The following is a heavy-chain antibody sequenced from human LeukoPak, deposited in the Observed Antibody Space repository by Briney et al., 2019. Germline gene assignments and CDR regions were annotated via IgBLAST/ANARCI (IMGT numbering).Heavy chain of an antibody. CDR1: AFTFSSYW. CDR2: IKQDGSEK. J-gene: IGHJ4*02. Sequence: QPGGSLRLSCAASAFTFSSYWMSWVRQAPGKGLEWVANIKQDGSEKYYVDSVKGRFTISRDNAKNSLYLQMNSLRAEDTAVYYCARLRQQLAFDYWGQGTLVTVSS. CDR3: ARLRQQLAFDY. V-gene: IGHV3-7*01. D-gene: IGHD6-13*01.